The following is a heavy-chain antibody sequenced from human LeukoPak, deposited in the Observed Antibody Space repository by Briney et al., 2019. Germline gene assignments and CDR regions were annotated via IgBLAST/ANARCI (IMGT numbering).Heavy chain of an antibody. D-gene: IGHD3-22*01. V-gene: IGHV3-66*01. CDR3: ARGHHYYDSSAYYY. CDR1: GFTVSSNY. Sequence: GGSLRLSCAASGFTVSSNYMTWVRQAPGKGLEWVSVIYGGGSTYYADSVKGRFTISRDNSKNTLYLQMNSLRAEDTAVYYCARGHHYYDSSAYYYWGQGTLVTVSS. CDR2: IYGGGST. J-gene: IGHJ4*02.